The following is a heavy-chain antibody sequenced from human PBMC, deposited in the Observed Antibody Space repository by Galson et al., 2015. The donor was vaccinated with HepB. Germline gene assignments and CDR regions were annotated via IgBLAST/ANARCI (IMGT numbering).Heavy chain of an antibody. CDR1: GFTVSSNY. J-gene: IGHJ4*02. CDR2: IYSGGST. V-gene: IGHV3-53*01. Sequence: SLRLSCAASGFTVSSNYMSWVRQAPGKGLEWVSVIYSGGSTYYADSVKGRFTISRDNSKNTLYLQMNSLRAEDAAVYYCAKDLGYGGLLWSGDPFDYWGQGTLVTVSS. D-gene: IGHD3-3*01. CDR3: AKDLGYGGLLWSGDPFDY.